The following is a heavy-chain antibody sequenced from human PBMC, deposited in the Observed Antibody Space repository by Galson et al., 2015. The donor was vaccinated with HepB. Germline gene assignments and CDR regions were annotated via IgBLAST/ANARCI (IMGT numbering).Heavy chain of an antibody. Sequence: SLRLSCAASGFTFSSYAMSWVRQAPGKGLEWVSAISGSGGSTYYADSVKGRFTISRDNSKNTLYLQMNSLRAEDTAVYYCAKMGLSDSSRGYWGQGTLVTVSS. J-gene: IGHJ4*02. V-gene: IGHV3-23*01. CDR1: GFTFSSYA. CDR2: ISGSGGST. CDR3: AKMGLSDSSRGY. D-gene: IGHD6-13*01.